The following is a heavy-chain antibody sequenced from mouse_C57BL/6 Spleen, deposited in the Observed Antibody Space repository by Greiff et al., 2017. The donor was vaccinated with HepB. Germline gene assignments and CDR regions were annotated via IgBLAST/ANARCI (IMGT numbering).Heavy chain of an antibody. Sequence: QVQLQQPGAELVKPGASVKLSCKASGYTFTSYWMHWVKQRPGQGLEWIGMIHPNSGSTNYNEKFKSKATLTVDKSSSTAYMQLSSLTSEDSAVYYCARRGYDYDYWYFDVWGTGTTVTVSS. CDR3: ARRGYDYDYWYFDV. CDR1: GYTFTSYW. J-gene: IGHJ1*03. CDR2: IHPNSGST. V-gene: IGHV1-64*01. D-gene: IGHD2-4*01.